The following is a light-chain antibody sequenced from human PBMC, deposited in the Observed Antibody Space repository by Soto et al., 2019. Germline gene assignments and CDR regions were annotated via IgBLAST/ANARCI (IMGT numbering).Light chain of an antibody. V-gene: IGKV3-15*01. J-gene: IGKJ1*01. CDR1: QSVSSN. CDR2: GAS. CDR3: QHYNNWPPWT. Sequence: EIVMTQSPATLSVSPGERATLSCGASQSVSSNLAWYQQKPGQAPRLLIYGASTRATGIPARFIGSGSGTEFTLIISSLQSEDFAVYFCQHYNNWPPWTFGQGTKVEIK.